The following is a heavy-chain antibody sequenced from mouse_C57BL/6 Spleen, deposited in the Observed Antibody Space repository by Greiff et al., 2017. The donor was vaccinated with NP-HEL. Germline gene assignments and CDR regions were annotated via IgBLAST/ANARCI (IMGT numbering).Heavy chain of an antibody. CDR2: IRSKSNNYAT. V-gene: IGHV10-1*01. CDR3: VRDYSNYYFDY. CDR1: GFSFNTYA. D-gene: IGHD2-5*01. Sequence: DVMLVESGGGLVQPKGSLKLSCAASGFSFNTYAMNWVRQAPGKGLEWVARIRSKSNNYATYYADSVKDRFTISRDDSESMLYLQMNNLKTEDTAMYYCVRDYSNYYFDYWGQGTTLTVSS. J-gene: IGHJ2*01.